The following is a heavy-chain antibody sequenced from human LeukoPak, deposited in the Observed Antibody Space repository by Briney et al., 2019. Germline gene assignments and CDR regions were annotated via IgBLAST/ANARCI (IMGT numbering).Heavy chain of an antibody. CDR3: ARVLGYCTNGVCRGAWFDP. D-gene: IGHD2-8*01. J-gene: IGHJ5*02. CDR1: GGSISSYY. V-gene: IGHV4-59*12. CDR2: IYYSGST. Sequence: SETLSLTCTVSGGSISSYYWSWIRQPPGKGLEWIGYIYYSGSTNYNPSLKSRVTISVDTSKYQFSLKLSSVTAADTAVYYCARVLGYCTNGVCRGAWFDPWGQGTLVTVSS.